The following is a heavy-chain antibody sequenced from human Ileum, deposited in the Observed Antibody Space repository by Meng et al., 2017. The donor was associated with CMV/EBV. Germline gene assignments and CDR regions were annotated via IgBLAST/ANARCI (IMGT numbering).Heavy chain of an antibody. V-gene: IGHV1-18*01. D-gene: IGHD2-2*02. CDR3: ARDIVVVPAAISRYYYYGMDV. CDR1: GYTFTSYG. Sequence: ASVKVSCKASGYTFTSYGISWVRQAPGQGLEWMGWISAYNGNTNYAQKLQGRVTMTTDTSTSTSYMELRNLRSDDTAVYYCARDIVVVPAAISRYYYYGMDVWGQGTTVTVSS. CDR2: ISAYNGNT. J-gene: IGHJ6*02.